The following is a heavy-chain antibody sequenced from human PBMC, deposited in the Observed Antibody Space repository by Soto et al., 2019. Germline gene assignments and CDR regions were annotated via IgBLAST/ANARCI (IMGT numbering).Heavy chain of an antibody. V-gene: IGHV3-21*01. CDR2: ISSSSSYI. Sequence: ESGGGLVKPGGSLRLSCPASGFTFSSYSMNWVRQAPGKGLEWVSSISSSSSYIYYADSVKGRFTISRDNAKNSLYLQMNSLRAEDTAVYYCARSWNYYYYYGMDVWGQGTTVTVSS. CDR1: GFTFSSYS. J-gene: IGHJ6*02. D-gene: IGHD3-3*01. CDR3: ARSWNYYYYYGMDV.